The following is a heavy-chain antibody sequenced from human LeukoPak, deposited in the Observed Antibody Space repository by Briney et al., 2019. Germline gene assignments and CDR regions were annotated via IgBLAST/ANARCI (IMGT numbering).Heavy chain of an antibody. CDR2: IWYDGSNK. V-gene: IGHV3-33*01. CDR1: GFTFSSYG. Sequence: GRSLRLSCAASGFTFSSYGMHWVRQAPGKGLEWMAVIWYDGSNKYYADSVKGRFTISRDNSKNTLYLQMNSLRAEDTAVYYCASSLVGATLDYWGQGTLVTVSS. D-gene: IGHD1-26*01. J-gene: IGHJ4*02. CDR3: ASSLVGATLDY.